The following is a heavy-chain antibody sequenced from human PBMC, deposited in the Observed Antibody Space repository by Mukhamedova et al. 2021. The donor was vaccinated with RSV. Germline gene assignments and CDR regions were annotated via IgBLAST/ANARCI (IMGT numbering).Heavy chain of an antibody. CDR2: IIPIFGTA. V-gene: IGHV1-69*01. CDR3: ARGGWGGDSTCFDP. J-gene: IGHJ5*02. Sequence: GGIIPIFGTANYAQKFQGRVTITADESTSTAYMELSSLRSEDTAVYYCARGGWGGDSTCFDPWGQGTLVTASS. D-gene: IGHD4-17*01.